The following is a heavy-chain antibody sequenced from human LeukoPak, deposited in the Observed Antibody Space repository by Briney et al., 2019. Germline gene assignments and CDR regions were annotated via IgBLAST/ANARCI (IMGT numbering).Heavy chain of an antibody. V-gene: IGHV3-53*01. CDR3: ARERGSSSSDGFDP. CDR2: IYSGGST. CDR1: GFTVSSNY. D-gene: IGHD6-13*01. Sequence: GGSLRLSCAASGFTVSSNYMSWVRQAPGKGLEWVSVIYSGGSTYYADSVKGRFTISRDNSKNTLYLQMNSLRAEDTAVYYCARERGSSSSDGFDPWGQGTLVTVSS. J-gene: IGHJ5*02.